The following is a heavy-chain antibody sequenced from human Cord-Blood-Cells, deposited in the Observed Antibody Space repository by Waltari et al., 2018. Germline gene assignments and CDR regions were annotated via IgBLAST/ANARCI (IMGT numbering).Heavy chain of an antibody. V-gene: IGHV4-34*01. CDR1: GGSFSGYY. Sequence: QVQLQQWGAGLLKPSETLSLTCAAYGGSFSGYYWSWIRQPPGKGVGWIGEINHSGSTNYNPSLKSRVTISVDTSKNQFSLKLSSVTAADTAVYYCARGRGTYGYCSGGSCYGSAFDIWGQGTMVTDSS. J-gene: IGHJ3*02. CDR3: ARGRGTYGYCSGGSCYGSAFDI. D-gene: IGHD2-15*01. CDR2: INHSGST.